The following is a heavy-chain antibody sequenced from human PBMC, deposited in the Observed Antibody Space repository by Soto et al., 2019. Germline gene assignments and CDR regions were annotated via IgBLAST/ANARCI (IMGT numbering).Heavy chain of an antibody. CDR2: IYYSGST. Sequence: SETLSLTCTVSGCSISSGVYYWSWIRQHPGKGLEWIGYIYYSGSTYYNPSLKSRVTISVDTSKNQFSLKLSSVTAADTAVYYCASSKGPANLGYCSSTSCHFSRYNWFDPWGQGTLVTVSS. V-gene: IGHV4-31*03. J-gene: IGHJ5*02. D-gene: IGHD2-2*01. CDR3: ASSKGPANLGYCSSTSCHFSRYNWFDP. CDR1: GCSISSGVYY.